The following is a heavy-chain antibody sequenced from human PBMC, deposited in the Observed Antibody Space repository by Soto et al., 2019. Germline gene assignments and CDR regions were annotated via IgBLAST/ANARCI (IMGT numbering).Heavy chain of an antibody. Sequence: QVQLVQSGAEVKKPGSSVKVSCEASGGTFSSYPINWVRQAPGQGLAWMGGIIPFFGTSNYAQKCHGRVTITENDSTSTAYMELRSLRSEDTAVYYCARVGHITNYGMAVWGQGTTVTVSS. V-gene: IGHV1-69*01. CDR2: IIPFFGTS. CDR3: ARVGHITNYGMAV. D-gene: IGHD1-26*01. J-gene: IGHJ6*02. CDR1: GGTFSSYP.